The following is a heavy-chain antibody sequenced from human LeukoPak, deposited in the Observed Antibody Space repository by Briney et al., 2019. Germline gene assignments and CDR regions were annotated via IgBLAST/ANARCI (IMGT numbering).Heavy chain of an antibody. CDR3: ARDDCSGGSCYSSYYYGMDV. J-gene: IGHJ6*02. D-gene: IGHD2-15*01. CDR2: ISSSGSTI. Sequence: GGSLRLSCAASGFTFSDYYMSWIRQAPGKGLEWVSYISSSGSTIYYADSVKGRFTISRDNAKNSLYLQMNSLRAEDTAVYYCARDDCSGGSCYSSYYYGMDVWGQGTMVTVSS. CDR1: GFTFSDYY. V-gene: IGHV3-11*01.